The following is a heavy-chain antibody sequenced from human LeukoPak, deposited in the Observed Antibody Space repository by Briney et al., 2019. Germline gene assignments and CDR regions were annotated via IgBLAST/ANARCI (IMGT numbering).Heavy chain of an antibody. Sequence: PGGSLRLSCAASGFTFSSYWMHWVRQAPGKGLVWVSRINSDGSSTSYADSVKGRFTISRDNAKNTLYLQMNSLRAEDTAVYYCARDRRYCSSTSCYYYYYYMDVWGKGTTVTVSS. V-gene: IGHV3-74*01. CDR3: ARDRRYCSSTSCYYYYYYMDV. D-gene: IGHD2-2*01. J-gene: IGHJ6*03. CDR2: INSDGSST. CDR1: GFTFSSYW.